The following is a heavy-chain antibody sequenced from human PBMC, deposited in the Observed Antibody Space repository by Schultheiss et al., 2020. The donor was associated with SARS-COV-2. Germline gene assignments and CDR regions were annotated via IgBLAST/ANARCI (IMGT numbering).Heavy chain of an antibody. CDR3: ARDRRVVVITFSMDV. CDR2: INSDSTST. Sequence: GESLKISCVASAFTFSDYWMHWVRQTPRKGLLWVSRINSDSTSTGYADSVRGRFTISRDNAKNTLYLQMNSLRAEDTAVYYCARDRRVVVITFSMDVWGQGTTVTVSS. J-gene: IGHJ6*02. CDR1: AFTFSDYW. V-gene: IGHV3-74*01. D-gene: IGHD3-22*01.